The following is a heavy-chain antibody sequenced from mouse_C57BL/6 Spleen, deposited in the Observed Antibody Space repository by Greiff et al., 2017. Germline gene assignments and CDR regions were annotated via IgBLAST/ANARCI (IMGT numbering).Heavy chain of an antibody. V-gene: IGHV1-80*01. D-gene: IGHD1-1*01. CDR1: GYAFSSYW. J-gene: IGHJ4*01. CDR2: IHPGAGDN. CDR3: QTGYYYGSSYGLGDY. Sequence: QVQLQQSGAELVKPGASVKISCKASGYAFSSYWMNWVKQRPGKGLEWIGQIHPGAGDNNYNGKFKGTATLTADKSSSTAYVQLSSLTAEDSAVYYCQTGYYYGSSYGLGDYWGQGTSVTVSS.